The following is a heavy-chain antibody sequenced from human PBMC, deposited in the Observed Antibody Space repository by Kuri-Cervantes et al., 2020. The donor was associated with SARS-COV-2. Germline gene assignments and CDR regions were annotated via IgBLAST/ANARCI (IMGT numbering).Heavy chain of an antibody. J-gene: IGHJ4*02. V-gene: IGHV4-38-2*01. CDR2: IYHSGST. CDR3: ARLIMRELVWDY. Sequence: GSLRLSCAVSGYSISSGYYWGWIRQPPGKGLEWIGSIYHSGSTYYNPSPKSRVTISVDTSKNQFSLKLSSVTAADTAVYYCARLIMRELVWDYWGQGTLVTVSS. CDR1: GYSISSGYY. D-gene: IGHD1-26*01.